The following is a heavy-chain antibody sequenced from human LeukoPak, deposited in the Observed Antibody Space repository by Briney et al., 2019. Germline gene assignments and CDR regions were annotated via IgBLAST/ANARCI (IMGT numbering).Heavy chain of an antibody. Sequence: GESLQTSSKGSGCSFTSYWIGWGGQMPGKGLEWMGIIYPGDSDTRYSPSFQGQVTISADKSISTAYLKWSSLKASDPAMYYCARHVTWGMTYYYDSAHSNVIDFWGQGTTVTVSS. CDR1: GCSFTSYW. CDR2: IYPGDSDT. CDR3: ARHVTWGMTYYYDSAHSNVIDF. V-gene: IGHV5-51*01. D-gene: IGHD3-10*01. J-gene: IGHJ6*02.